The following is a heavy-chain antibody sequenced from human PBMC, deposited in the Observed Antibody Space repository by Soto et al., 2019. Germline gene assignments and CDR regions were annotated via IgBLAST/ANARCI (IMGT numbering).Heavy chain of an antibody. D-gene: IGHD3-3*01. Sequence: SVTCTVADGSIISYYWSWIRQPPGKGLEWIGYIYYSGSTNYNPSLKSRVTISVDTSKNQFSLKLSSVTAADTAVYYCARVPTRKGKLEWLSFFAFWGHGTLVTVSS. CDR3: ARVPTRKGKLEWLSFFAF. J-gene: IGHJ4*01. CDR1: DGSIISYY. V-gene: IGHV4-59*01. CDR2: IYYSGST.